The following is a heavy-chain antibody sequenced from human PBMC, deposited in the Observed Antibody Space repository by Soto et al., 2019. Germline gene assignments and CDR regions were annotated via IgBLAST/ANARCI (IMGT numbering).Heavy chain of an antibody. J-gene: IGHJ6*02. D-gene: IGHD2-21*02. CDR2: MYNTGST. CDR1: GGSISGYY. V-gene: IGHV4-59*01. Sequence: QVQLQESGPGLVKPSETLSLTCTVSGGSISGYYWSWIRQPPGKGLEWIGYMYNTGSTVYNPSFKRRVTISVDTSKNQLSLKLNSVAAADTAVYYCARDLWGYCGTDCYPLDVWGQGTTVTVSS. CDR3: ARDLWGYCGTDCYPLDV.